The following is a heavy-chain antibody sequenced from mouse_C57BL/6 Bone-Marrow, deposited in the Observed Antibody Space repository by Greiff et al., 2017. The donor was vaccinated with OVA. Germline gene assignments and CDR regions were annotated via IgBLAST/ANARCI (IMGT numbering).Heavy chain of an antibody. CDR1: GYTFTDYY. CDR2: INPYNGGT. CDR3: ARSRLGHWYFDV. V-gene: IGHV1-19*01. J-gene: IGHJ1*03. D-gene: IGHD4-1*01. Sequence: EVKLQESGPVLVKPGASVKMSCKASGYTFTDYYMNWVKQSHGKSLEWIGVINPYNGGTSYNQKFKGKATLTVDKSSSTAYMELNSLTSEDSAVYYCARSRLGHWYFDVWGTGTTVTVSS.